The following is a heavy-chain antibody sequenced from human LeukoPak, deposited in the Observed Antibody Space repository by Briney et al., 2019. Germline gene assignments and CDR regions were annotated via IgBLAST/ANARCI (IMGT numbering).Heavy chain of an antibody. V-gene: IGHV1-8*02. CDR3: ARVSRHYGGTPLGY. J-gene: IGHJ4*02. CDR1: GGTFSTYA. Sequence: ASVKVSCKTSGGTFSTYALNWVRQAPGQGLEWMGWMNPNSGNTGYAQKFQGRVTMTRNTSISTAYMELSSLRSEDTAVYYCARVSRHYGGTPLGYWGQGTLVTVSS. D-gene: IGHD4-23*01. CDR2: MNPNSGNT.